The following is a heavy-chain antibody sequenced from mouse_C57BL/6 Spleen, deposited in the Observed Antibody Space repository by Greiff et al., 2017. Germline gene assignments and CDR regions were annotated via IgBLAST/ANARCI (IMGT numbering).Heavy chain of an antibody. D-gene: IGHD1-1*01. J-gene: IGHJ4*01. CDR2: IDPETGGT. CDR3: TRHDYYGSSYYAMDY. Sequence: VQLQQSGAELVRPGASVTLSCKASGYTFTDYEMHWVKQTPVHGLEWIGAIDPETGGTAYNQKFKGKAILSADKSSSTAYMELRSLTSEDSAVYYCTRHDYYGSSYYAMDYWGQGTSVTVSS. CDR1: GYTFTDYE. V-gene: IGHV1-15*01.